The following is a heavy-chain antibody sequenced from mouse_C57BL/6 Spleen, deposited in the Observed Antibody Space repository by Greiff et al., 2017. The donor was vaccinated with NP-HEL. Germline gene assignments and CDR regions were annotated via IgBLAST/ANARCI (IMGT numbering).Heavy chain of an antibody. CDR1: GYSITSGYY. J-gene: IGHJ2*01. CDR2: ISYDGSN. V-gene: IGHV3-6*01. CDR3: ASFSNYYGSAY. Sequence: EVQLQESGPGLVKPSQSLSLTCSVTGYSITSGYYWNWIRQFPGNKLEWMGYISYDGSNNYNPSLKNRISITRDTSKNQFFLKLNSVTTEDTATYYCASFSNYYGSAYWGQGTTLTVSS. D-gene: IGHD1-1*01.